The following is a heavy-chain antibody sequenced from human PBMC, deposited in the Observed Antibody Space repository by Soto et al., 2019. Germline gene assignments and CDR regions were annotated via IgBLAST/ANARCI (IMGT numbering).Heavy chain of an antibody. J-gene: IGHJ5*02. CDR1: GFAFVDYY. Sequence: WGSLRLSCAASGFAFVDYYIIFIRHSPVKWLEWVSYISSSGSTIYYADSVKGRFTISRDNAKNSLYLQMNSLRAEDTAVYYCAREIVVVPAAIPNWFDPWGQGTLVTVSS. V-gene: IGHV3-11*01. D-gene: IGHD2-2*01. CDR3: AREIVVVPAAIPNWFDP. CDR2: ISSSGSTI.